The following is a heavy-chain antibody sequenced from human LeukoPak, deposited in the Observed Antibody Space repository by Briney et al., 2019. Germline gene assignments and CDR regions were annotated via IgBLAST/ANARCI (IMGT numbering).Heavy chain of an antibody. CDR1: GFTFSSYG. V-gene: IGHV3-33*01. CDR3: SRDRAAAGTWEDY. CDR2: IWYDGSNK. Sequence: PGGSLRLSCAASGFTFSSYGMHWVRQAPGKGLEWVAVIWYDGSNKYYADSVKGRFTISRDNSKNTLCLQMNSLRAEDTAVYYCSRDRAAAGTWEDYWGQGTLVTVSS. J-gene: IGHJ4*02. D-gene: IGHD6-13*01.